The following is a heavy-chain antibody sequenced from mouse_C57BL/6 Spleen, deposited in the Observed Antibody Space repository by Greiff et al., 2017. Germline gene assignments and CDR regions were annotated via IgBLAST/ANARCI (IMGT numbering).Heavy chain of an antibody. V-gene: IGHV1-22*01. CDR1: GYTFTDYN. Sequence: EVQLQQSGPELVKPGASVKMSCKASGYTFTDYNMHWVKQSHGKSLEWIGYINPNNGGTSYNQKFKGKATLTVNKSSSTAYMELRSLTSEDSAVYYCERNAAGSSYGYAMDYWGQGTSVTVSS. CDR2: INPNNGGT. CDR3: ERNAAGSSYGYAMDY. J-gene: IGHJ4*01. D-gene: IGHD1-1*01.